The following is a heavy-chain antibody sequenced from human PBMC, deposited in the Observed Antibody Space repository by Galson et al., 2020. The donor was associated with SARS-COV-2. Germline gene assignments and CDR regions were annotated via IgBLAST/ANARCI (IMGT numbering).Heavy chain of an antibody. CDR1: GYSFNNYW. V-gene: IGHV5-51*01. D-gene: IGHD3-16*01. CDR2: IYPGDSDT. J-gene: IGHJ4*02. Sequence: GESLKISCKGSGYSFNNYWIAWVRQTPGKGLELMGIIYPGDSDTTYSPSFQDQVTISADRSISTAYLQWGSLKASDSAIYYCAKGLRPTAKYYFDYWGQGTLVTVSS. CDR3: AKGLRPTAKYYFDY.